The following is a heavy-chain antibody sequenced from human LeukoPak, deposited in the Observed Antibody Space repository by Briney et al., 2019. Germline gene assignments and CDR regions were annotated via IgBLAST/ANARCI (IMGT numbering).Heavy chain of an antibody. Sequence: GGSLRLSCAASGFTFSSYSMNWVRQAPGKGLEWVSSISSSSSYIYYADSVKGRLTISRDNAKNSLYLQMNSLRAEDTAVYYCARVGYSGYDPLNDYWGQGTLVTVSS. D-gene: IGHD5-12*01. CDR1: GFTFSSYS. J-gene: IGHJ4*02. CDR3: ARVGYSGYDPLNDY. V-gene: IGHV3-21*01. CDR2: ISSSSSYI.